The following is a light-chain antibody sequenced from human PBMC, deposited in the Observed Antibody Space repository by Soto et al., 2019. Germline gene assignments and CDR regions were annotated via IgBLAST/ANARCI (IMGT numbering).Light chain of an antibody. CDR2: DSS. CDR3: QLYGSSPELT. Sequence: EIVLTQSPGTLSLSPGDRAALSCSTTQILNGGSLAWYQVKPGQAPRLLMYDSSIRAAGVPNRFSGSGSGTDFTLTSSRLETEDFAVYYCQLYGSSPELTFGGGTKVEIK. V-gene: IGKV3-20*01. J-gene: IGKJ4*01. CDR1: QILNGGS.